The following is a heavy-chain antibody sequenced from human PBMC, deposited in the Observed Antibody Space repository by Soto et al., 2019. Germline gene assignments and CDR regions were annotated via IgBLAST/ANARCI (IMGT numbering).Heavy chain of an antibody. CDR1: GYTFTSYG. V-gene: IGHV1-18*01. CDR2: ISAYNGNT. Sequence: ASVKVSCKASGYTFTSYGISWVRQAPGQGLEWMGWISAYNGNTNYAQKLQGRVTMTTDTSTSAAYMELRSLRSDDTAVYYCARDYYDSSGYYNFDHWGQGTLVTVS. D-gene: IGHD3-22*01. J-gene: IGHJ4*02. CDR3: ARDYYDSSGYYNFDH.